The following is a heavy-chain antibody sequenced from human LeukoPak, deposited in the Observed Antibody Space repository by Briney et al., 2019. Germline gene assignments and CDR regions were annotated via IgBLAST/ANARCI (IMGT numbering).Heavy chain of an antibody. J-gene: IGHJ5*02. D-gene: IGHD6-13*01. CDR3: ARQSRGPAALNWFDP. Sequence: SETLSLTCTVSGGSISSSRYYWAWIRQPPGKGLDWIGSISYSGSTYCNSSLKSRLTISVDTSKNQFSLTLSSVTAADTAVYYCARQSRGPAALNWFDPWGQGTLVTVSS. CDR2: ISYSGST. CDR1: GGSISSSRYY. V-gene: IGHV4-39*01.